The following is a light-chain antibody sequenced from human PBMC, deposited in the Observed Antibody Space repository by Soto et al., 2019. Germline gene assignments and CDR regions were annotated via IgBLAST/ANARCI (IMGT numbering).Light chain of an antibody. J-gene: IGLJ2*01. V-gene: IGLV2-8*01. Sequence: QSALTQPPSASGSPGQSVTISCTGTSSDVGGYNSVSWCQQHPGKAPKLIIYEVSKRPSGVPDRFSGSKSGNTASLTVSGLQAEDEADYYCSSYAGSNKGVVFGGGTKLTVL. CDR2: EVS. CDR1: SSDVGGYNS. CDR3: SSYAGSNKGVV.